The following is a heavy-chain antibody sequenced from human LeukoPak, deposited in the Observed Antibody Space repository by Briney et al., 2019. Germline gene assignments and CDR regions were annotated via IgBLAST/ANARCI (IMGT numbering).Heavy chain of an antibody. CDR2: ISYGGST. D-gene: IGHD2-2*03. CDR1: GGSISSSSYY. V-gene: IGHV4-39*01. J-gene: IGHJ4*02. CDR3: ARLDIHQDEVDL. Sequence: PPETLCLTRTVSGGSISSSSYYWGWIRQPPGKGLEWIGSISYGGSTYYNPSLKSRLTISVDTSKNQFSLKLSSVTAADAAVYYCARLDIHQDEVDLWGEGPLVTVSS.